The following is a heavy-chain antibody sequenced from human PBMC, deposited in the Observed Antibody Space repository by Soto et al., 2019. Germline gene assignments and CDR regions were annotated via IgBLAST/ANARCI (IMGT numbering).Heavy chain of an antibody. CDR1: GDSISGSPYY. CDR3: ARLQTAVPHY. V-gene: IGHV4-39*01. J-gene: IGHJ4*02. CDR2: IFYVGYT. Sequence: QVQLQESGPGLVMPSETLSLTCTVSGDSISGSPYYWGWIRQPPGKRLEWIGSIFYVGYTVYTPSLKSRVTISVDTSKNQFSLKLTSVAAADTATYFCARLQTAVPHYWGQGILVTVSS. D-gene: IGHD6-13*01.